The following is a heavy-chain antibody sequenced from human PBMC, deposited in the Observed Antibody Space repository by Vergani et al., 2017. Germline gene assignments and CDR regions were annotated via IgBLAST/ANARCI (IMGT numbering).Heavy chain of an antibody. CDR3: ARDTRFETNWFDP. V-gene: IGHV4-31*03. D-gene: IGHD3-10*01. CDR1: GGSISSGGYY. J-gene: IGHJ5*02. CDR2: IYYSGRT. Sequence: QVQLQESGPGLVKPSQTLSLTCTVSGGSISSGGYYWSWILQHPGKGLEWIGYIYYSGRTYYNPSLKSRVTISVDPSKNQFSLKLSSVTAADTAVYYWARDTRFETNWFDPWGQGTLVTVSS.